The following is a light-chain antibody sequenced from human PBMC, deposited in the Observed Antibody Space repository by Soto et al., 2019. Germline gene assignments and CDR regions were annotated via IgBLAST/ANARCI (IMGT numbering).Light chain of an antibody. V-gene: IGKV1D-12*01. CDR2: GAS. Sequence: DIQVTQSPSSVSASVGDRVTITSRASQDIAGFLSWYPHIPGRPPELLLRGASRLQSGVAARCSSSASGTDSPLSINSLHHEDVATYYHQHGNRFPITFGQGTRLAI. J-gene: IGKJ5*01. CDR1: QDIAGF. CDR3: QHGNRFPIT.